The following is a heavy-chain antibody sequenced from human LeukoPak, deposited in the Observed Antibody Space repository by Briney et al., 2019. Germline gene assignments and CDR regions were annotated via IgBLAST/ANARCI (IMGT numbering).Heavy chain of an antibody. V-gene: IGHV3-7*01. D-gene: IGHD2-21*02. CDR3: ARDAVVVTAKEYYFDY. CDR1: GFTFSSYW. CDR2: IKQHGSEK. Sequence: GGSLRLSCAASGFTFSSYWMSWVRQAPGTGLEWVANIKQHGSEKYYVDSVKGRFTISRDNAKNSLYLQMNSLRAEDTAVYYCARDAVVVTAKEYYFDYWGQGTLVTVSS. J-gene: IGHJ4*02.